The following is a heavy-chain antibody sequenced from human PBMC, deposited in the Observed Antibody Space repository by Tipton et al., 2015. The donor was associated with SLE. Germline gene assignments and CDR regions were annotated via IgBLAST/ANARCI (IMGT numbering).Heavy chain of an antibody. CDR1: GFTFDDYA. D-gene: IGHD6-13*01. V-gene: IGHV3-9*01. CDR2: ISWNSGSI. CDR3: AKAPTGAAALDY. J-gene: IGHJ4*02. Sequence: SLRLSYAASGFTFDDYAMHWVRQAPGKGLEWVSGISWNSGSIGYADSVKGRFTISRDNAKNSLYLQMNSLRAEDTALYYCAKAPTGAAALDYWGQGTLVTVSS.